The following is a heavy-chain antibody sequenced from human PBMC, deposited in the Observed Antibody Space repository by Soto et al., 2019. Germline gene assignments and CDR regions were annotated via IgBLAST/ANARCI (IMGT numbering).Heavy chain of an antibody. CDR1: GYIFTDYY. J-gene: IGHJ3*02. Sequence: GASVKVSCKASGYIFTDYYMHWVRQAPGQELGWMGRINPNIGGTNYAQKFQGRVTITRDTSISTAYTELSSLRSEDTAVYYCARDFSGSGSFDIGDAFDIWGQGTMVTVSS. CDR2: INPNIGGT. V-gene: IGHV1-2*06. CDR3: ARDFSGSGSFDIGDAFDI. D-gene: IGHD2-15*01.